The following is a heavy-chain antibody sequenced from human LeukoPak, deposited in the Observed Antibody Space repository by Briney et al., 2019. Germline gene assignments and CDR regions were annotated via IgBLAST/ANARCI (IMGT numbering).Heavy chain of an antibody. CDR1: GGSISSSSYY. D-gene: IGHD2-2*01. Sequence: SETLSLTCTVSGGSISSSSYYWGWIRQPPGKGLEWIGSIYYSGSTYYNPSLKSRVTISVDTSKNQLSLKLSSVTAADTAVYYCARRAPAAIDYWGQGTLVTVSS. CDR2: IYYSGST. CDR3: ARRAPAAIDY. J-gene: IGHJ4*02. V-gene: IGHV4-39*01.